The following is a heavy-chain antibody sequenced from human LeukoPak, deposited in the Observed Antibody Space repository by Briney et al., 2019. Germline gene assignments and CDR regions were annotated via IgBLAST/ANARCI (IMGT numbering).Heavy chain of an antibody. CDR1: GYTFTGYY. CDR3: ARGDIVVVVAATNYGMDV. D-gene: IGHD2-15*01. J-gene: IGHJ6*02. Sequence: GASVKVSCKASGYTFTGYYMHWVRQAPGQGLEWMGWINPNSGGTNYAQKFQGRVTMTRDTSISTAYMELSRLRSDDTAVYYCARGDIVVVVAATNYGMDVWGQGTTVTVFS. CDR2: INPNSGGT. V-gene: IGHV1-2*02.